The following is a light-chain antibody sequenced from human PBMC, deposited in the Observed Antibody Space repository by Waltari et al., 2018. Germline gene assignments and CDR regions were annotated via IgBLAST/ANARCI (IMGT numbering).Light chain of an antibody. J-gene: IGKJ4*01. CDR2: NTS. Sequence: EIVLTQSPATLSLSPGERATLSCRASQSCGSHLAWYKQKPGQAPRLLSYNTSNRANGIPSRFSGSGSGTDFTLTISRLEPEDFAFYHCQQRNNRLTFGGGTKVEIK. CDR1: QSCGSH. V-gene: IGKV3-11*01. CDR3: QQRNNRLT.